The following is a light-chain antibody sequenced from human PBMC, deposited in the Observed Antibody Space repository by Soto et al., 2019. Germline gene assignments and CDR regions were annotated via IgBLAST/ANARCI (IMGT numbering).Light chain of an antibody. CDR2: GAS. J-gene: IGKJ5*01. Sequence: EIVMTQSPSTLSVSPGERATLSCRASQSVSSNLAWYQQKPGQAPRLLIYGASTRATGIPARFSGSGSGTDFTLTISSLEPEDFAVYYCQQYNTWRSITFGQGTLLEVK. V-gene: IGKV3D-15*01. CDR1: QSVSSN. CDR3: QQYNTWRSIT.